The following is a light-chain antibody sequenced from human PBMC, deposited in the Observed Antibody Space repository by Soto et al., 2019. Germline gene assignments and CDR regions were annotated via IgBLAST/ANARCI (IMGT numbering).Light chain of an antibody. J-gene: IGLJ1*01. V-gene: IGLV2-14*01. CDR2: EVN. CDR1: SSDIGAYGY. CDR3: FSFTNTSNHV. Sequence: QSALTQPASLSGSPGQSITISCTGTSSDIGAYGYVSWFQQHPGKAPKLMISEVNNRPSGVSNRFSGSKSGNTAYLTISGLQVQDEADYFCFSFTNTSNHVLGNGTKVT.